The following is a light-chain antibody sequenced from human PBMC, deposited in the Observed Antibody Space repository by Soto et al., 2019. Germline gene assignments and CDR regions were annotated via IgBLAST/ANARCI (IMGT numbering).Light chain of an antibody. CDR3: KQRSSWPIT. J-gene: IGKJ5*01. CDR2: GAS. Sequence: EIVMTQSPATLSVSPGERATLSCRASRSVGANLAWYQQRPGQAPRLLIFGASTRATGVPARFSGSGSGTEFTLSISSLQSEDCAIYYCKQRSSWPITFGQGTRLEIK. V-gene: IGKV3-15*01. CDR1: RSVGAN.